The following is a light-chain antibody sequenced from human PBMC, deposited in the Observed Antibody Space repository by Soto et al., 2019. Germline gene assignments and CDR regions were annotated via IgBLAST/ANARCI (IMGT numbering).Light chain of an antibody. CDR2: DAS. V-gene: IGKV3-20*01. J-gene: IGKJ1*01. Sequence: EIVMTQSPATLSVSPGERATLSCRASQSVSSNFAWYQQTAGQAPRLLMYDASNRATGIPARFSGSGSGTDFTLTISRLEPEDFAVYYCQQYGSSGTFGQGTKVDIK. CDR1: QSVSSN. CDR3: QQYGSSGT.